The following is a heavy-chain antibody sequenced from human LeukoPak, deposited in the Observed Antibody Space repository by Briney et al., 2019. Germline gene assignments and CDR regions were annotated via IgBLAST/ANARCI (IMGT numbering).Heavy chain of an antibody. V-gene: IGHV4-59*08. Sequence: GSLRLSCAASGFTFSSYEMNWVRQAPGKGLEWIGRMSSSGISTYSPSLKSRVTISIDTSRNQFSMNLNSVTAADTAVYYCAKGAGPPWFDPWGQGTLVTVSS. D-gene: IGHD6-19*01. CDR2: MSSSGIS. CDR1: GFTFSSYE. CDR3: AKGAGPPWFDP. J-gene: IGHJ5*02.